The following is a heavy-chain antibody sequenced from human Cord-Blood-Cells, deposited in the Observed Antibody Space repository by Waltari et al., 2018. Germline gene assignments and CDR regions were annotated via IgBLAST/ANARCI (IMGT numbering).Heavy chain of an antibody. V-gene: IGHV4-34*01. J-gene: IGHJ4*02. D-gene: IGHD6-13*01. CDR3: ARHAWDSSTFFDY. CDR1: GGSLSGYY. Sequence: QVQLQQWGAGLLKPSETLSLTCAVYGGSLSGYYWSWIRPPPGKGLAWIGEINHSGSTNYNPSLKSRVTISVDTSKNQFSLKLSSVTAADTAVYYCARHAWDSSTFFDYWGQGTLVTVSS. CDR2: INHSGST.